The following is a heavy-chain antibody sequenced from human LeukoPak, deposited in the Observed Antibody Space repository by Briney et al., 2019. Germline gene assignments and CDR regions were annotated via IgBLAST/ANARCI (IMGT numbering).Heavy chain of an antibody. CDR1: GFTFSNYW. V-gene: IGHV3-7*03. CDR3: VKDRYSYGD. CDR2: IEQDGSEK. J-gene: IGHJ4*02. D-gene: IGHD5-18*01. Sequence: GGSLRLSCVASGFTFSNYWMSWVRQAPGKGLEWVANIEQDGSEKHYVDSVKGRFTISRDNARNSLFLQMDSLRGEDTAVYYCVKDRYSYGDWGQGTLVTVSS.